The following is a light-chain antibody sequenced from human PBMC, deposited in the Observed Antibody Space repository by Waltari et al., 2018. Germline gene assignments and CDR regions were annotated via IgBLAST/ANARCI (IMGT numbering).Light chain of an antibody. CDR1: QSVGSY. CDR3: QHRIDWPHT. Sequence: EIVLTQSPATLSLSPGERATLSCRASQSVGSYLSWYQQKPGQAPGLRFYEASNRATGIPARFGGSGSGTDFTLTISSLEPEDFAVYYCQHRIDWPHTFGQGTKLEIK. CDR2: EAS. V-gene: IGKV3-11*01. J-gene: IGKJ2*01.